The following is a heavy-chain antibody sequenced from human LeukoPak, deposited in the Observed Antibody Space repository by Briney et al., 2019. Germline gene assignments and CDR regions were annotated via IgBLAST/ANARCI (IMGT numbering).Heavy chain of an antibody. J-gene: IGHJ4*02. Sequence: SETLSLTCTVSGGSISSYYWSWIRQPPGKGLEWIGYIYYSGSTNYNPSLKSRVTISVDTSKNQFSLKLSSVTAADTAVYYRARNRWLQLPYFDYWGQGTLVTVS. D-gene: IGHD5-24*01. V-gene: IGHV4-59*01. CDR1: GGSISSYY. CDR3: ARNRWLQLPYFDY. CDR2: IYYSGST.